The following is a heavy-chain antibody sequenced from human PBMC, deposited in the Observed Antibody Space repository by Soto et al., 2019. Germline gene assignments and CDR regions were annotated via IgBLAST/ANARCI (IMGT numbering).Heavy chain of an antibody. J-gene: IGHJ6*03. V-gene: IGHV1-18*01. Sequence: QVQLSQSGAEVKKPGASVKVSCKASGYTFSNHGITWVRQAPGQGLEWMGWIGAYNGNTHYTQSLQGRVTMTTDTSTSSADMGLRGVGSADTDVYYSARVRQVVGYFRYYLDVWGKGTTVTVSS. CDR2: IGAYNGNT. D-gene: IGHD6-6*01. CDR1: GYTFSNHG. CDR3: ARVRQVVGYFRYYLDV.